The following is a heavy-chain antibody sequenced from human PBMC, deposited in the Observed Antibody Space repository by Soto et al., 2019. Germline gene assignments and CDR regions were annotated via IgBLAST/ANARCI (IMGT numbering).Heavy chain of an antibody. D-gene: IGHD3-10*01. Sequence: SETLSLTCTVSGGSISSGGYYWSWIRQHPGKGLEWIGYIYYSGSTYYNPSLKSRVTISVDTSKNQFSLKLSSVTAADTAVYYCARNDGSGRYSYYYYYGTDVWGQGTTVTVSS. V-gene: IGHV4-31*03. CDR3: ARNDGSGRYSYYYYYGTDV. CDR2: IYYSGST. CDR1: GGSISSGGYY. J-gene: IGHJ6*02.